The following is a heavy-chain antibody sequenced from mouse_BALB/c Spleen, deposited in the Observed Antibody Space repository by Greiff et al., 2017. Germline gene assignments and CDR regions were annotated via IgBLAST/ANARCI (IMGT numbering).Heavy chain of an antibody. V-gene: IGHV5-17*02. CDR1: GFTFSSFG. CDR2: FSSGSSTI. Sequence: EVMLVESGGGLVQPGGSRKLSCAASGFTFSSFGMHWVRQAPEKGLEWVAYFSSGSSTIYYADTVKGRFTISRDNPKNTLFLQMTSLRSEDTAMYYCARPDYGSSYGAMDYWGQGTSVTVSS. D-gene: IGHD1-1*01. J-gene: IGHJ4*01. CDR3: ARPDYGSSYGAMDY.